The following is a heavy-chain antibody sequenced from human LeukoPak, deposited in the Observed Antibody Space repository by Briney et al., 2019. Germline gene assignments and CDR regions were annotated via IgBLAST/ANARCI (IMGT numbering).Heavy chain of an antibody. V-gene: IGHV3-23*01. CDR2: ISGSGGST. Sequence: GGSLRLSCAASGFTFSSYAMSWVRQAPGKGLEWVSAISGSGGSTYYADSVKGRFTISRDNSKNTLYLQMNSLRAEDTAVYYCANAPCDSSGYSTQGYWGQGTLVTVSS. D-gene: IGHD3-22*01. CDR1: GFTFSSYA. CDR3: ANAPCDSSGYSTQGY. J-gene: IGHJ4*02.